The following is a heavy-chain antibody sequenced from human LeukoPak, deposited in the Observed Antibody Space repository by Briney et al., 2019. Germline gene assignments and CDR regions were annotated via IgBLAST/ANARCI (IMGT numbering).Heavy chain of an antibody. Sequence: SVKVSCKASGGTFSSYAISWVRQAPGQGLEWMGRIIPILGIANYAQKFQGRVTITADKSTSTAYMELSSLRSEDTAVYYCARGYGQYCSSTSCQVWFDPWGQGTLVTVSS. CDR1: GGTFSSYA. J-gene: IGHJ5*02. D-gene: IGHD2-2*01. CDR3: ARGYGQYCSSTSCQVWFDP. V-gene: IGHV1-69*04. CDR2: IIPILGIA.